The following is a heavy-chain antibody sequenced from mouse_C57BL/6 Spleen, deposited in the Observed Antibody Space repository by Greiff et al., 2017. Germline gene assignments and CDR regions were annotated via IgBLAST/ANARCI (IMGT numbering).Heavy chain of an antibody. CDR3: VRQSSYAMDY. CDR2: IRSKSNNYAT. V-gene: IGHV10-1*01. J-gene: IGHJ4*01. CDR1: GFSFNTYA. D-gene: IGHD1-1*01. Sequence: EVKVVESGGGLVQPKGSLKLSCAASGFSFNTYAMNWVRQAPGKGLEWVARIRSKSNNYATYYADSVKDRFTISRDDSESMLYLQMNNLKTEDTAMYYCVRQSSYAMDYWGQGTSVTVSS.